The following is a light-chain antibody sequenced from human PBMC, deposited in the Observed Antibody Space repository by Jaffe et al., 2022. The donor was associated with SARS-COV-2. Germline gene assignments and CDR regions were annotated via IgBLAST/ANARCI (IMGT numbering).Light chain of an antibody. Sequence: EIVMTQSPATLSVSPGERATLSCRASQSVNKNLAWYQQKPGQAPRLLIYGASTRATGFPARFSGSGSGTEFNLSISSLQSEDFAVYYCQQYDNWPPYTFGQGTKLEIK. V-gene: IGKV3-15*01. CDR1: QSVNKN. CDR2: GAS. CDR3: QQYDNWPPYT. J-gene: IGKJ2*01.